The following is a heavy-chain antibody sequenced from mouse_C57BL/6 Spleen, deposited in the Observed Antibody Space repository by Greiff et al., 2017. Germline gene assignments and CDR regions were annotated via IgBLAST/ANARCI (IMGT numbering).Heavy chain of an antibody. D-gene: IGHD1-1*01. CDR2: INPNDGTT. Sequence: VQLKESGPELVKPGASVKISCKASGYSFTDYNMNWVKQSNGKSLEWIGVINPNDGTTSFNQMFKGKATLTVDQSSSTAYMQLNSLTSEDSAVYYCARPGSSYVSYFYYWGQGTTLTVSS. J-gene: IGHJ2*01. CDR1: GYSFTDYN. CDR3: ARPGSSYVSYFYY. V-gene: IGHV1-39*01.